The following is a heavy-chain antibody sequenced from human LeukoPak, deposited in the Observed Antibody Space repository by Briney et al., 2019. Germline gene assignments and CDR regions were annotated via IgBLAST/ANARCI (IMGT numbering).Heavy chain of an antibody. CDR1: GGSISSGGYY. J-gene: IGHJ5*02. Sequence: PSETLSLTCTVSGGSISSGGYYWSWIRQHPGKGLEWIGYIYYSGSTYYNPSLKSRVTISVDTSKNQFSLKLSSVTAADTAVYYCASSLYYYGSAHFDPWGQGTLVTVSS. CDR2: IYYSGST. D-gene: IGHD3-10*01. V-gene: IGHV4-31*03. CDR3: ASSLYYYGSAHFDP.